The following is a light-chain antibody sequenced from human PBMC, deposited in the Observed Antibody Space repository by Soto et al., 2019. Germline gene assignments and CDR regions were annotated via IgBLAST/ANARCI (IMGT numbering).Light chain of an antibody. Sequence: EIVMTQSPATLSVSPGERATLSCRASQSISSELAWYQQRPGQPPRLLIYGASTRATGVPDRFTGSGSGSAFTLTISGLQSEDFAVYYCQQVHNWPLTFGQGTRLEI. CDR3: QQVHNWPLT. CDR2: GAS. J-gene: IGKJ2*01. CDR1: QSISSE. V-gene: IGKV3-15*01.